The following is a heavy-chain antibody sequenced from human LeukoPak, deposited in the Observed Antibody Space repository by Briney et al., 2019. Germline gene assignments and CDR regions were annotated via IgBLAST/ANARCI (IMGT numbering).Heavy chain of an antibody. CDR3: ARYCSGVSCYSRALDY. D-gene: IGHD2-15*01. CDR2: IYYSGST. Sequence: SETLSLTCTVSGGFISRIRQPPGKGLEWIGYIYYSGSTSYNPSLKSRVTISVDTSKNQFSLRLSSVTAADTAVYFCARYCSGVSCYSRALDYWGQGTLVTVSS. V-gene: IGHV4-59*13. J-gene: IGHJ4*02. CDR1: GGFIS.